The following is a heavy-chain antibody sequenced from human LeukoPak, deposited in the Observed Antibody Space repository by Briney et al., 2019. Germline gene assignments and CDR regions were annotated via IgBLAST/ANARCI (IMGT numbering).Heavy chain of an antibody. CDR3: ARSSRNGGSSFDY. CDR1: GYSISSGYY. CDR2: IYHSGST. D-gene: IGHD6-13*01. J-gene: IGHJ4*02. Sequence: SETLSLTCTVSGYSISSGYYWGWIRQPPGKGLEWIGSIYHSGSTNYNPSLKSRVTISVDKSKNQFSLKLSSVTAADTAVYYCARSSRNGGSSFDYWGQGTLVTVSS. V-gene: IGHV4-38-2*02.